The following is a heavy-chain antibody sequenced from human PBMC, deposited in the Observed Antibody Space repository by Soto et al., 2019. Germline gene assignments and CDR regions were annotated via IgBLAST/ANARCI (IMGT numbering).Heavy chain of an antibody. CDR1: GFTFSSYA. CDR2: IGSGGST. Sequence: GGSLRLSCAASGFTFSSYAMTWVRQAPGKGLEWVSAIGSGGSTYYADSVKGRFTISRDNSRNTLYLQMNSLRADDTAVYYCAKDLGSPTVVTPELEFDYWGQGTLVTVSS. CDR3: AKDLGSPTVVTPELEFDY. V-gene: IGHV3-23*01. J-gene: IGHJ4*02. D-gene: IGHD4-17*01.